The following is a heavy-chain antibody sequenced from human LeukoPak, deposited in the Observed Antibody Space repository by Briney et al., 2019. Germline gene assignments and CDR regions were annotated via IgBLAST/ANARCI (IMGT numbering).Heavy chain of an antibody. CDR2: INTSTGNP. CDR3: ARGGNYDFWSGYSINFDY. J-gene: IGHJ4*02. D-gene: IGHD3-3*01. CDR1: GYTFTSYA. Sequence: ASVKVSCKASGYTFTSYAMNWVRQAPGQGLEWMGWINTSTGNPTYAQGFTGRFVFSLDTSVSTAYLQISSLKAEDTAVYYCARGGNYDFWSGYSINFDYWGQGTLVTVSS. V-gene: IGHV7-4-1*02.